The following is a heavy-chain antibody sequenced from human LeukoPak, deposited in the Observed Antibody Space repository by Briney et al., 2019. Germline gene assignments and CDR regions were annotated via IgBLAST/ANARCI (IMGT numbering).Heavy chain of an antibody. CDR1: GGSISSGGYY. V-gene: IGHV4-31*03. D-gene: IGHD5-12*01. Sequence: SETLSLTCTVSGGSISSGGYYWGWIRQHPGKGLEWIGYIYYSGSTYYNPSLKSRVTISVDTSKNQFSLKLSSVTAADTAVYYCARAGSGYDPYYFDYWGQGTLVTVSS. CDR3: ARAGSGYDPYYFDY. J-gene: IGHJ4*02. CDR2: IYYSGST.